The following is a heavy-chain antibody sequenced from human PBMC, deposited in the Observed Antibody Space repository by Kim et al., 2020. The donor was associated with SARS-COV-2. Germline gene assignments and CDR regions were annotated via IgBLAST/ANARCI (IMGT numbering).Heavy chain of an antibody. Sequence: KRDSPALKSRLTITKDTSKNQVVLTMTNMDPVDTATYYCARNVGGVPFDYWGQGTLVTVSS. CDR2: K. V-gene: IGHV2-5*01. CDR3: ARNVGGVPFDY. J-gene: IGHJ4*02. D-gene: IGHD2-15*01.